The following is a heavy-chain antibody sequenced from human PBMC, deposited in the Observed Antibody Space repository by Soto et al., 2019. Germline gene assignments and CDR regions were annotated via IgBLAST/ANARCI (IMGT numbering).Heavy chain of an antibody. V-gene: IGHV3-48*02. J-gene: IGHJ6*02. Sequence: GGSLRLSCVASGFSLSDYAVNWVRQAPGKGLEWVSFISSDSRTIYYADSVEGRFTVSRDNARNSVSLQMDSLRDEDAAVYYCARIKLVEWFFINVDVYDMDVWGQGTPVTVAS. CDR3: ARIKLVEWFFINVDVYDMDV. D-gene: IGHD3-3*01. CDR2: ISSDSRTI. CDR1: GFSLSDYA.